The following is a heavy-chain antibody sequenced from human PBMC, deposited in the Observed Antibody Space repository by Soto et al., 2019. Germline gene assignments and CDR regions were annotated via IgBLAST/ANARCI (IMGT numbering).Heavy chain of an antibody. Sequence: ASVKVSCKASGYTFTSYYMHWVRQAPGQGLEWMGIINPSGGSTSYAQKYQGRVTMTRDTSTSTVYMELSSLRSEDTAVYYCARDPLVVVVPAAIGSYNWFDPWGQGTLVTVPQ. V-gene: IGHV1-46*01. D-gene: IGHD2-2*02. CDR1: GYTFTSYY. J-gene: IGHJ5*02. CDR3: ARDPLVVVVPAAIGSYNWFDP. CDR2: INPSGGST.